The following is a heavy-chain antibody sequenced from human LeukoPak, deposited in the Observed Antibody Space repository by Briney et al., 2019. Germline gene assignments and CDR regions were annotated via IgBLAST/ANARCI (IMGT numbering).Heavy chain of an antibody. Sequence: SETLSLTCAVSGGSISSSSYYWDWIRQPPGKGLEWIGYIYYSGSTNYNPSLKSRVTISVDTSKNQFSLKLSSVTAADTAVYYCARGITMATISDYWGQGTLVTVSS. CDR3: ARGITMATISDY. D-gene: IGHD5-24*01. J-gene: IGHJ4*02. CDR2: IYYSGST. V-gene: IGHV4-61*05. CDR1: GGSISSSSYY.